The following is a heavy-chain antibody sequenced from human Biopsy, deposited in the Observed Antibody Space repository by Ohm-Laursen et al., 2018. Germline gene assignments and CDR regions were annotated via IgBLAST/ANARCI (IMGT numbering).Heavy chain of an antibody. Sequence: GASVKVSCKTSGYAFIGYFLHWVWQAPGQGLEWLGWINPTSGDTNYAQSFHGRVTMTRDTSINTAYLDLSGLRSDDTAVYYCARADYYYDSSGYFSPRGGPDYWGQGTLVIVSS. D-gene: IGHD3-22*01. CDR3: ARADYYYDSSGYFSPRGGPDY. CDR2: INPTSGDT. CDR1: GYAFIGYF. J-gene: IGHJ4*02. V-gene: IGHV1-2*02.